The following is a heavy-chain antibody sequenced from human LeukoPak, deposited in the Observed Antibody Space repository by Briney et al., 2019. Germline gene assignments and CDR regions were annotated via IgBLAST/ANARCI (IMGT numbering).Heavy chain of an antibody. J-gene: IGHJ4*02. CDR1: GGSISSSSYY. Sequence: SETLSLTCTVSGGSISSSSYYWGWIRQPPGKGLEWIGSIYYSGSTYYNPSLKSRVTIAVDTSKNQFSLKLSSVTAADTAVYYCASSTVVTQSFGYWGQGTLVTVSS. V-gene: IGHV4-39*07. D-gene: IGHD4-23*01. CDR3: ASSTVVTQSFGY. CDR2: IYYSGST.